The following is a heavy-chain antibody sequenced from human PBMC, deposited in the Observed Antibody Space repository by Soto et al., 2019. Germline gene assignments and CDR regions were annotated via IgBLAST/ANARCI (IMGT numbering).Heavy chain of an antibody. CDR1: GYTFTSYG. J-gene: IGHJ4*02. D-gene: IGHD3-22*01. V-gene: IGHV1-18*01. CDR2: ISAYNGNT. CDR3: ARFMMYYYDSSGYYASD. Sequence: QVQLVQSGAGVKKPGASVKVSCKASGYTFTSYGISWVRQGPGQELEWMGWISAYNGNTNYAQKLQGRVTMTTDTSTRTAYMELRSLRSDDTAVYYCARFMMYYYDSSGYYASDWGQGTLVTVSS.